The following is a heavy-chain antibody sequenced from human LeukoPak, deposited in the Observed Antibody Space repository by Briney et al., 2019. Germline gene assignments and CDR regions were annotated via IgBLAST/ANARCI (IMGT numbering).Heavy chain of an antibody. CDR3: ARDRKKGSSSPGFGLAFDI. D-gene: IGHD6-6*01. J-gene: IGHJ3*02. V-gene: IGHV4-4*07. CDR2: IYTSGST. Sequence: AETLSLTCTVSGGSISSYYWSGIRQPAGKGLEGIGRIYTSGSTNYNPSLKSRVTMSVDTSKNQFSLKLSSVTAADTAVYYCARDRKKGSSSPGFGLAFDIWGQGTMVTVSS. CDR1: GGSISSYY.